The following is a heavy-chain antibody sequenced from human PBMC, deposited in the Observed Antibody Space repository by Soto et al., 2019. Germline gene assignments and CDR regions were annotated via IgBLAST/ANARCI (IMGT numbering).Heavy chain of an antibody. D-gene: IGHD5-18*01. J-gene: IGHJ4*02. CDR3: AREGYNFGPFDY. Sequence: SETLSLTCSVSVGSISSYYWSWIRRPPGMGLEWIASISYSGTTNYNSSLKSRVTISIDTSKNQFSLKFNSVTAADTAVYYCAREGYNFGPFDYWGQGALVTVSS. CDR2: ISYSGTT. CDR1: VGSISSYY. V-gene: IGHV4-59*01.